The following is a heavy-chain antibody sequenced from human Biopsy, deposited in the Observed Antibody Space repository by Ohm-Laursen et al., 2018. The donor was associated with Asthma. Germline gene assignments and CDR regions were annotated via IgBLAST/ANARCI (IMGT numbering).Heavy chain of an antibody. CDR2: LSYNGNNK. V-gene: IGHV3-30*03. Sequence: SLRLSCSASGFILSNYDMHWVRQAPGKGLEWVAVLSYNGNNKYYADSVRGRFTIPRDNSENTLYLQMNSLRVEDTAVYYCARGDWYGSASNGYWGQGTLVTVSA. CDR3: ARGDWYGSASNGY. D-gene: IGHD6-6*01. J-gene: IGHJ4*02. CDR1: GFILSNYD.